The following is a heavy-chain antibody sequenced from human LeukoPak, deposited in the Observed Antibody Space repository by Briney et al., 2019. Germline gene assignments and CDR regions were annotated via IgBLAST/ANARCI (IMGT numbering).Heavy chain of an antibody. J-gene: IGHJ4*02. Sequence: GGSLRLSCAASGFIFNNYAMSWVRQAPGKGLEWVSSISGTGVTAYYADSVEGRFAISRDNSKNTLYLQMSSLRAEDTALYYCAKDQRFGDLDDYRGQGTLVTVSS. CDR2: ISGTGVTA. D-gene: IGHD3-10*01. V-gene: IGHV3-23*01. CDR3: AKDQRFGDLDDY. CDR1: GFIFNNYA.